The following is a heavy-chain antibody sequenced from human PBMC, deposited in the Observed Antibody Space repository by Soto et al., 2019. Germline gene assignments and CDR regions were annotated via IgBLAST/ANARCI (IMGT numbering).Heavy chain of an antibody. J-gene: IGHJ5*02. CDR3: ARVVNYYDSSGSSWFDP. V-gene: IGHV4-30-2*01. CDR1: GGSISSGGYF. D-gene: IGHD3-22*01. CDR2: IYHSGST. Sequence: SETLSLTCAVSGGSISSGGYFWSWIRQPPGKGLEWIGYIYHSGSTYYNPSLKSRVSISVDRSKNQFSLKLSSVTAADTAVYYCARVVNYYDSSGSSWFDPWGQGALVTVSS.